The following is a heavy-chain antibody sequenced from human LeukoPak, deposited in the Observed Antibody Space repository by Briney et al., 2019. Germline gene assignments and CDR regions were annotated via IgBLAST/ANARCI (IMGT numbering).Heavy chain of an antibody. CDR3: ARDEGQLERLSGLRHAFDI. V-gene: IGHV3-33*01. CDR1: GFTFSSYG. J-gene: IGHJ3*02. CDR2: IWYDGSNK. Sequence: GGSLRLSCAASGFTFSSYGMHWVRQAPGKGLEWVAVIWYDGSNKYYAASVKGRFTISRDNSKNTLYLQMNSLRAEDTAVYYCARDEGQLERLSGLRHAFDIWGQGTMVTVSS. D-gene: IGHD1-1*01.